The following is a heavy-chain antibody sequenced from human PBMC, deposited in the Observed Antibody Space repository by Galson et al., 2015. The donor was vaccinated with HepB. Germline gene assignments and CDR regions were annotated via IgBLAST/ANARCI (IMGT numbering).Heavy chain of an antibody. Sequence: SVKVSCKASGYTFTSYGISWVRQAPGQGLEWMGWISGYNGNTNSAQKLQDRVTMTTDTSTNTAYMELRSLRSDDTAVYYCARGGDYGDYFDYWGQGTLVTVSS. V-gene: IGHV1-18*01. CDR3: ARGGDYGDYFDY. CDR2: ISGYNGNT. J-gene: IGHJ4*02. D-gene: IGHD3-16*01. CDR1: GYTFTSYG.